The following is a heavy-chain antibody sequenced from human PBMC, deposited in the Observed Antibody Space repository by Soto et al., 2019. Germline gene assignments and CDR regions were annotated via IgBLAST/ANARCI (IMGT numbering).Heavy chain of an antibody. CDR3: ARAEGGGYCSSTSCPPGPLNY. J-gene: IGHJ4*02. V-gene: IGHV3-30-3*01. D-gene: IGHD2-2*01. Sequence: QVQLVESGGGVVQPGRSLRLSCAASGFTFSSYAMHWVRQAPGKGLEWVAVISYDGSNKYYADSVKGRFTISRDNSKNTLYLQMNSLRAEDTAVYYCARAEGGGYCSSTSCPPGPLNYWGQGTLVTVSS. CDR1: GFTFSSYA. CDR2: ISYDGSNK.